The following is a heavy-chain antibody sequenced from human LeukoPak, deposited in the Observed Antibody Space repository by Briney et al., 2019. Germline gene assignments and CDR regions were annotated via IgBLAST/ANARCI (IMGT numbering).Heavy chain of an antibody. V-gene: IGHV3-48*04. D-gene: IGHD3-10*01. CDR1: GFTFRNYW. CDR2: ISSSGSII. J-gene: IGHJ4*02. CDR3: ARDFGYF. Sequence: PGGSLRLSCAASGFTFRNYWMSWVRQAPGKGLEWVSYISSSGSIIYYSDSVKGRFTISRDNAKNSLYLQMNSLRAEDTAVYYCARDFGYFWGQGTLVTVSS.